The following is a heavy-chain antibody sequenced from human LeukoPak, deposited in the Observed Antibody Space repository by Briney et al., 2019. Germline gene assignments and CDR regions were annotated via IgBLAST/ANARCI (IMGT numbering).Heavy chain of an antibody. J-gene: IGHJ3*02. CDR1: GFTFSSYW. CDR2: IKQDGSEK. D-gene: IGHD6-13*01. Sequence: PGGSLRLSCAASGFTFSSYWMSWVRQAPGKGLEWVANIKQDGSEKYYVDSVKGRFTISRDNAKNSLYLQMNSLRAEDTAVYYCARDLCGSSCLQDAFDIWGQGTMVTVSS. V-gene: IGHV3-7*01. CDR3: ARDLCGSSCLQDAFDI.